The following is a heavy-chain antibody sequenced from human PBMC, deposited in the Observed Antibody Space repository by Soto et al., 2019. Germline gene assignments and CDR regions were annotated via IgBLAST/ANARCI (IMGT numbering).Heavy chain of an antibody. CDR3: ATAWFGQSQH. J-gene: IGHJ1*01. D-gene: IGHD3-10*01. Sequence: QLQLQESGPGLVKPSETLSLTCTVSGGSISSRSYYWGWIRQAPGKGLEWIGSIYYSGSTYYNPSLKSRVTISVDTSKNQFSLKLSSVTAADTAVYYCATAWFGQSQHWGQGTLVTVSS. V-gene: IGHV4-39*01. CDR1: GGSISSRSYY. CDR2: IYYSGST.